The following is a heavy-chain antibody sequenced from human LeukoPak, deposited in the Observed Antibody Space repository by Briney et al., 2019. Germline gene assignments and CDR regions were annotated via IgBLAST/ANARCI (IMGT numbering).Heavy chain of an antibody. V-gene: IGHV4-4*07. CDR3: AAHPDLGYCSGGSCTPSNNWFDP. J-gene: IGHJ5*02. CDR2: IYTSGST. D-gene: IGHD2-15*01. Sequence: SETLSLTCTVSGGSISSYYWSWIRQPAGKGLEWIGRIYTSGSTNYNPSLKSRVTMSVDTSKNQFSLKLSSATAADTAVYYCAAHPDLGYCSGGSCTPSNNWFDPWGQGTLVTVSS. CDR1: GGSISSYY.